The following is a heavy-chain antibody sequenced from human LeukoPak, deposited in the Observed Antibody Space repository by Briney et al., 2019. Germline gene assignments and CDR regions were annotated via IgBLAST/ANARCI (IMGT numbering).Heavy chain of an antibody. D-gene: IGHD2-2*01. CDR1: GFTFSSYA. J-gene: IGHJ4*02. V-gene: IGHV3-23*01. CDR2: ISGSGVST. CDR3: ATRVVPAAMIDY. Sequence: GGSLRLSCAASGFTFSSYAMSWVRQAPGKGLEWVSAISGSGVSTYYADSVKGRFTISRDNSKNTLYLQMNSLRAEDTAVYYCATRVVPAAMIDYWGQGALVTVSS.